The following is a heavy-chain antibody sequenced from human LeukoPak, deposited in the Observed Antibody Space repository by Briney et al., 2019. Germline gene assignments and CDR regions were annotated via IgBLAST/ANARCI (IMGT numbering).Heavy chain of an antibody. CDR1: GYSISSGYY. Sequence: TSETLSLTCTVSGYSISSGYYWGWIRQPPGKGLEWIGYIYYSGSTYYNPSLKSRVTISVDTSKNQFSLKLSSVTAADTAVYYCARVAGDYVWGSYRQNDAFDIWGQGTMVTVSS. CDR2: IYYSGST. V-gene: IGHV4-38-2*02. CDR3: ARVAGDYVWGSYRQNDAFDI. D-gene: IGHD3-16*02. J-gene: IGHJ3*02.